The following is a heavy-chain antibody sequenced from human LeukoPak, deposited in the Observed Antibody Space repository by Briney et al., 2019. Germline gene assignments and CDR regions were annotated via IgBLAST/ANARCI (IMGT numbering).Heavy chain of an antibody. CDR1: GFTFSSYW. D-gene: IGHD6-19*01. V-gene: IGHV3-7*01. CDR3: AREPAVAGTPAEGY. J-gene: IGHJ4*02. CDR2: IKQDGSEK. Sequence: GGSLRLSRAASGFTFSSYWMTWIRQAPGKGLEWVANIKQDGSEKYYVDSVKGRFTISRDNAKNSLYLQMNSLRAEDTAVYYCAREPAVAGTPAEGYWGQGTLVTVSS.